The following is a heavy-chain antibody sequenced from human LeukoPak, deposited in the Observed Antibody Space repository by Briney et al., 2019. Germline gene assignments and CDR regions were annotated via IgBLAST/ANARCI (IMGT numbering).Heavy chain of an antibody. J-gene: IGHJ4*02. Sequence: SVKVSCKASGGTFSSYAISWVRQAPGQGLEWMGRIIPILGIANYAQKFQGRVTITADKSTSTAYMELSSLRSEVTAVYYCARGPMVRGVGDYWGQGTLVTVSS. CDR3: ARGPMVRGVGDY. D-gene: IGHD3-10*01. V-gene: IGHV1-69*04. CDR1: GGTFSSYA. CDR2: IIPILGIA.